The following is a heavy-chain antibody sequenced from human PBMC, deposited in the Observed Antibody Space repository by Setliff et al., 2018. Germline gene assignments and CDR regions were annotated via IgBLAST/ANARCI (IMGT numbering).Heavy chain of an antibody. D-gene: IGHD2-2*01. Sequence: SVKVSCKASGGTFSSYAISWVRQAPGQGLEWMGGIIPILGIANYAQKLQGRVTMTTDTSTSTAYMELSSLRSEDTAVYYCARDPSVDIVVVPAAAFDYWGQGTLVTVSS. CDR3: ARDPSVDIVVVPAAAFDY. CDR2: IIPILGIA. V-gene: IGHV1-69*10. J-gene: IGHJ4*02. CDR1: GGTFSSYA.